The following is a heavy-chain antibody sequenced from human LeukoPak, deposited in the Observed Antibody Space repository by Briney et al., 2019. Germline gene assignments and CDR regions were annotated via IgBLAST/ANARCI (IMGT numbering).Heavy chain of an antibody. V-gene: IGHV3-23*01. J-gene: IGHJ5*02. CDR1: GFTFNNYA. D-gene: IGHD2-2*02. CDR3: AKASVAIPQYCNS. CDR2: ISGTGSST. Sequence: GGSLRLSCAASGFTFNNYAMNWVRQGPGEGLEWVSAISGTGSSTYYADSAKGRFTISRDNSKDTLFLQLNSLTAADTAMYFCAKASVAIPQYCNSWGQGTLVTVSS.